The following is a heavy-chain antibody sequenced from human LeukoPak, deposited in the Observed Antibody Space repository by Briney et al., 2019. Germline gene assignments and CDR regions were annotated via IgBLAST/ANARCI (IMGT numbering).Heavy chain of an antibody. V-gene: IGHV4-39*07. CDR1: GGSTSSSGNY. J-gene: IGHJ4*02. CDR3: ARTGVGIDATDY. CDR2: IYYSGST. D-gene: IGHD2-8*01. Sequence: PSETLSLTCTVSGGSTSSSGNYWGWIRQPPGKGLEWIGSIYYSGSTYYSPSLKSRVTISVDTANNQFSLRLRSVTAADTAVYYCARTGVGIDATDYWGQGTLVTVSS.